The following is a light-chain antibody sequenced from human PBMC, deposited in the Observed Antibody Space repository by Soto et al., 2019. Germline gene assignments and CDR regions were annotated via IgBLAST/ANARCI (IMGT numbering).Light chain of an antibody. J-gene: IGKJ5*01. CDR3: QQRNSWPPTFT. CDR1: QSVGSF. V-gene: IGKV3-11*01. Sequence: EIVLTQSPATLSLSPGGRGTLSCRASQSVGSFLAWYQQKPGQAPRLLIYDTSIRATGIPARFSGSGSGTDFTLTISSLEPEDFAVYYCQQRNSWPPTFTFGQGTRLEI. CDR2: DTS.